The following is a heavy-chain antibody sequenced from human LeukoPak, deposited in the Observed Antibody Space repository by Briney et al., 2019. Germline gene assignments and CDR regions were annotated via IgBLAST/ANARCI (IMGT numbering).Heavy chain of an antibody. CDR2: IWYDGTNK. V-gene: IGHV3-33*01. CDR3: VTTSSDPQDSSGYLGY. J-gene: IGHJ4*02. Sequence: GGSLRLSCAASGFTFSSYGMHWVRQAPGKGLEWVALIWYDGTNKYYADSVKGRFIISRDNSKNTLYLQMNSLSAEDTAVYYCVTTSSDPQDSSGYLGYWGQGTLVTVSS. D-gene: IGHD3-22*01. CDR1: GFTFSSYG.